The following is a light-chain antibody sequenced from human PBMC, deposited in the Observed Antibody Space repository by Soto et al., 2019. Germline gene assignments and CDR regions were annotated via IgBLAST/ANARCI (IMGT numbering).Light chain of an antibody. V-gene: IGKV3-15*01. CDR1: QSVSSN. CDR3: QQYARSQWT. Sequence: EIVITQSPSTLSVSPGERATLSCRASQSVSSNLAWYQQKPGQAPRLLIFDASTRATGIPARISGIGSGTDFTLTISRLEPEDFAVYYCQQYARSQWTFGQGTKVDIK. CDR2: DAS. J-gene: IGKJ1*01.